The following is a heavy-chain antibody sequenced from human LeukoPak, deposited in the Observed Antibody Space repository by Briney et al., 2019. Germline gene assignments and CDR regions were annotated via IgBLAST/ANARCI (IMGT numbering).Heavy chain of an antibody. CDR2: ISSYNGNT. V-gene: IGHV1-18*04. J-gene: IGHJ6*03. CDR3: ARWAQPYHYYYMDV. CDR1: GYTFTSYY. Sequence: GASVKVSCKASGYTFTSYYMHWVRQAPGQGLEWMGWISSYNGNTNYAQKLQGRVTMTTDTSTSTAYMELRSLRSDDTAVYYCARWAQPYHYYYMDVWGKGTTVTISS.